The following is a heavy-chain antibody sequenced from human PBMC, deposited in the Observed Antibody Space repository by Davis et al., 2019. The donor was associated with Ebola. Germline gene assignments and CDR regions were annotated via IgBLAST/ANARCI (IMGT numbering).Heavy chain of an antibody. CDR1: GFTFSSYW. V-gene: IGHV3-7*03. Sequence: GGSLRLSCAASGFTFSSYWMSWVRQAPGKGLEWVANIKQDGSEKYYVDSVKGRFTISRDNAKNSLYLQMNSLRAEDTAVYYWARENGDYDALRQYNWFDPWGQGTLVTVSS. CDR2: IKQDGSEK. J-gene: IGHJ5*02. D-gene: IGHD4-17*01. CDR3: ARENGDYDALRQYNWFDP.